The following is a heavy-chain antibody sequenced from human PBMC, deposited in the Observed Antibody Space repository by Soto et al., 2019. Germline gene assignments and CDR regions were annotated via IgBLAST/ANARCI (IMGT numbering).Heavy chain of an antibody. CDR3: ARHAANSWFWSY. CDR2: FYYSGST. Sequence: SETLSLTCTVSGDSISTSTYFWGWIRQPPGRGLEWIGSFYYSGSTYYNPSLKSRVTISVDTSKNQFSLKLSSATAADAAVYYCARHAANSWFWSYWGQGTLVTVSS. V-gene: IGHV4-39*01. J-gene: IGHJ4*02. D-gene: IGHD6-13*01. CDR1: GDSISTSTYF.